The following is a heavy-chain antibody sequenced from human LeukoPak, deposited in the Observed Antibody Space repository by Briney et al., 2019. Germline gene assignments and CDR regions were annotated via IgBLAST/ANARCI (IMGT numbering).Heavy chain of an antibody. CDR1: GFTFSIYA. CDR2: ISGTGVST. CDR3: AKDRMVRAVIRRYYFDY. Sequence: PGGSLRLSCVASGFTFSIYAMSWVRQAPGKGPEWVSTISGTGVSTYSADSVKGRFTTSRDNSKNSVYLQMNSLRAEDTAVDYCAKDRMVRAVIRRYYFDYWGQGTLVTVSS. V-gene: IGHV3-23*01. D-gene: IGHD3-10*01. J-gene: IGHJ4*02.